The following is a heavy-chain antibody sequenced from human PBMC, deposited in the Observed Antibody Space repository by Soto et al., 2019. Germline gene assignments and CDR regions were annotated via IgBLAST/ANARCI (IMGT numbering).Heavy chain of an antibody. CDR3: ARVGLFFRDAFDI. J-gene: IGHJ3*02. D-gene: IGHD3-10*01. Sequence: SETLSLTCTVSGGSISSYYWSWIRQPPGKGLEWIGYIYYSGSTNYNPSLKSRVTISVDTSKNQFSLKLSSVTAADTAVYYCARVGLFFRDAFDIWGQGTMVTVSS. V-gene: IGHV4-59*01. CDR2: IYYSGST. CDR1: GGSISSYY.